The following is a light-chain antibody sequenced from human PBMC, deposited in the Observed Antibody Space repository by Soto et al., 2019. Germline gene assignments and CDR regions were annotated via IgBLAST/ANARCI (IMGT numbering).Light chain of an antibody. V-gene: IGKV3-11*01. Sequence: DIVLTQSPATLSVSPGERATLSCRASQSVSSYLAWYQQKPGQAPRLLIYDASNRATGIPARFSGSGSGTDFTLSISSLQPEDFATYYCQQTHSLPLSFGPGTKVDIK. CDR2: DAS. CDR1: QSVSSY. CDR3: QQTHSLPLS. J-gene: IGKJ3*01.